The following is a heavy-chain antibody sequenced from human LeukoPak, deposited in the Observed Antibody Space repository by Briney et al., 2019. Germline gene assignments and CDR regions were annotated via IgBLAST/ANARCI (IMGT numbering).Heavy chain of an antibody. J-gene: IGHJ4*02. D-gene: IGHD6-13*01. V-gene: IGHV1-2*02. CDR2: INPNSGGT. CDR1: GYTFTGYY. CDR3: ARSIAAAGRRVDY. Sequence: ASVKVSCKASGYTFTGYYMHWVRQAPGQGLEWMGWINPNSGGTNYAQKFQGRVTMTRDTSISTAYTELSRLRSDDTAVYYCARSIAAAGRRVDYWGQGTLDTVSS.